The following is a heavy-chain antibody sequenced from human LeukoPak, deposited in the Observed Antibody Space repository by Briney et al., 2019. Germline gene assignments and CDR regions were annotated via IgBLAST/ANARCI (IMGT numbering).Heavy chain of an antibody. J-gene: IGHJ6*02. CDR2: INPSGGST. Sequence: ASVKVSCKASGYTFTSYYMHWVRQAPGQGLEWMGIINPSGGSTSYAQKFQGRVTMTRDTSTSTVYMELSSLRSEDTAVYYCARDRVVVTAIGYYYYNYGMDVWGQGTTVTVSS. CDR1: GYTFTSYY. CDR3: ARDRVVVTAIGYYYYNYGMDV. V-gene: IGHV1-46*01. D-gene: IGHD2-21*02.